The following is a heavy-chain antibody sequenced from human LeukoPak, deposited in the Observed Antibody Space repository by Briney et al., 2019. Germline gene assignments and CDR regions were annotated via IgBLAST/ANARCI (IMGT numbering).Heavy chain of an antibody. J-gene: IGHJ4*02. V-gene: IGHV4-59*01. CDR2: ISYSGSI. D-gene: IGHD3-16*02. CDR3: ARVMGIVGRYLDY. CDR1: GDSFSSYL. Sequence: SETLSLTCTVSGDSFSSYLWSWVRQTPRKGLEWLGYISYSGSINYNPSPKSRVTISVDTSKNQFSLKLGSVTAADTAIYYCARVMGIVGRYLDYWGQGTLVTVSS.